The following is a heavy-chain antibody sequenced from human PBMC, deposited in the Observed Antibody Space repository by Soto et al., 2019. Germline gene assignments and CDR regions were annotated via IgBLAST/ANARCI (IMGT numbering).Heavy chain of an antibody. CDR3: ARDGDPGYSFWSGPLGGGRFDP. CDR2: IVPMFGTA. V-gene: IGHV1-69*12. Sequence: QVQLVQSGAEVKEPGSSVNVSCKTSGGTFGNTAVTWVRQAPGQGLEWIGGIVPMFGTANYAQKFRGRATITADESTSTAYMELSSLRSDDTAVYYCARDGDPGYSFWSGPLGGGRFDPWGQRTLVTVSS. J-gene: IGHJ5*02. CDR1: GGTFGNTA. D-gene: IGHD3-3*01.